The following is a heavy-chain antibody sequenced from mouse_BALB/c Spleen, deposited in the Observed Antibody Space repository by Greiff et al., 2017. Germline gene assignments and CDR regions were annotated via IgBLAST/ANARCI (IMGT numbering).Heavy chain of an antibody. Sequence: EVQGVESGPGLVKPSQSLSLTCTVTGYSITSDYAWNWIRQFPGNKLEWMGYISYSGSTSYNPSLKSRISITRDTSKNQFFLQLNSVTTEDTATYYCARTGNYEGYWGQGTTLTVSA. CDR3: ARTGNYEGY. CDR1: GYSITSDYA. D-gene: IGHD2-1*01. J-gene: IGHJ2*01. V-gene: IGHV3-2*02. CDR2: ISYSGST.